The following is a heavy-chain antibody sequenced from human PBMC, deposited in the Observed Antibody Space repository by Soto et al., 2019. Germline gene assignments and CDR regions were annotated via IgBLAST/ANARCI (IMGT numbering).Heavy chain of an antibody. J-gene: IGHJ6*02. D-gene: IGHD3-22*01. V-gene: IGHV3-23*01. Sequence: EVLLLESGGGLVQPGGSLRLSCAASGFTFSAFGMTWVRQTPGKGLEWVSAISVSQSYTYYADSVKGRFTISRDNSNDTLFLQMNSLRAEDTAVYYCAKDPYYYDTSEMDVWGQGTTVTVSS. CDR1: GFTFSAFG. CDR3: AKDPYYYDTSEMDV. CDR2: ISVSQSYT.